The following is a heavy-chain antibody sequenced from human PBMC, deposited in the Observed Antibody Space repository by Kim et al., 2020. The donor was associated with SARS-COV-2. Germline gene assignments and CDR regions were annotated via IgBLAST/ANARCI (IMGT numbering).Heavy chain of an antibody. Sequence: GGSLRLSCAASGFTFSSYGMHWVRQAPGKGLEWVALISYDGSNKNYADSVKGRFTISRDNSKNTLYLQMNSLRAEDTAVYYCAKGDYYDSSGYSHWGQGTLVTVSS. CDR1: GFTFSSYG. V-gene: IGHV3-30*18. J-gene: IGHJ1*01. CDR2: ISYDGSNK. CDR3: AKGDYYDSSGYSH. D-gene: IGHD3-22*01.